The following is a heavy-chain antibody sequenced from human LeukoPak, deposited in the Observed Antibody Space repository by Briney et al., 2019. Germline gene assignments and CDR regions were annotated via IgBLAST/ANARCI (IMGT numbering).Heavy chain of an antibody. V-gene: IGHV1-69*04. CDR1: GGTFSSYA. CDR2: INPILGIA. J-gene: IGHJ4*02. Sequence: ASVKVSCKASGGTFSSYAISWVRQAPGQGLEWRGRINPILGIANYAQKFQGRVTITADKSTSTAYMELSSLRSEDTAVYYCARDRDRPLGMYSSSWPYWGQGTLVTVSS. CDR3: ARDRDRPLGMYSSSWPY. D-gene: IGHD6-13*01.